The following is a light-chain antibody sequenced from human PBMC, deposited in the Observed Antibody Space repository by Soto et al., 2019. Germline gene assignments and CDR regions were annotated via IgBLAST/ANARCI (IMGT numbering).Light chain of an antibody. CDR2: AAS. CDR1: QGISSY. V-gene: IGKV1-9*01. J-gene: IGKJ4*01. Sequence: IRMTQSPSTLSASVGDRVTITCRGSQGISSYLAWYQQKPGKAPKLLIYAASTLQSGVPARFSGSGSETEFTLTISSLEPEDFAVYYCQQRSNWPLTFGGGTKVDIK. CDR3: QQRSNWPLT.